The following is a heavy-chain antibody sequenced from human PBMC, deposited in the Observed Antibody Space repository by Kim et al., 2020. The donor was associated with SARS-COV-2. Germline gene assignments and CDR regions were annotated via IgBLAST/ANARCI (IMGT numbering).Heavy chain of an antibody. CDR1: GFTFTNAW. Sequence: GGSLRLSCAVSGFTFTNAWMSWVRQAPGKGLEWVGRIKSKTDGGTADYAAPVKGRFTITRDDSKNTLYLQMNSLKIEDTGVYYCISHDPDYYQYYMDVWGKGTTVAVSS. CDR2: IKSKTDGGTA. V-gene: IGHV3-15*01. J-gene: IGHJ6*03. CDR3: ISHDPDYYQYYMDV.